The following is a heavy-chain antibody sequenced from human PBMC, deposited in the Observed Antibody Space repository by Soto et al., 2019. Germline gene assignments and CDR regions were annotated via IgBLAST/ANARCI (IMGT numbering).Heavy chain of an antibody. D-gene: IGHD6-19*01. J-gene: IGHJ4*02. CDR1: GFTFSSYG. CDR2: IWYDGSNK. V-gene: IGHV3-33*01. Sequence: QVQLVESGGGVVQPGRSLRLSCAASGFTFSSYGMHWVRQAPGKGLEWVAVIWYDGSNKYYADSVKGRFTISRDNSKNTLYLQLNRLKAEDTAVYYCARRPTHRTVEGQWLVLGYWGQGTLVTVSS. CDR3: ARRPTHRTVEGQWLVLGY.